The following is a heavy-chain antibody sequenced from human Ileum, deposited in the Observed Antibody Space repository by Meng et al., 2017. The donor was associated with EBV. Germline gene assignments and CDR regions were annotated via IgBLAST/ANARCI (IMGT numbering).Heavy chain of an antibody. J-gene: IGHJ5*01. D-gene: IGHD5-18*01. CDR3: AKEQDDGDRGIHRVDS. Sequence: QLQLRGSGPGLVKPSETLSLTCTVSGGSISTSSYFWGWNRQTPGKGLEWIGSIHYNGGTAYNPSLQSRVTMSVDTSKNQFSLRLTSVTAADTAVYYCAKEQDDGDRGIHRVDSWGQGTLVTVSS. CDR2: IHYNGGT. CDR1: GGSISTSSYF. V-gene: IGHV4-39*07.